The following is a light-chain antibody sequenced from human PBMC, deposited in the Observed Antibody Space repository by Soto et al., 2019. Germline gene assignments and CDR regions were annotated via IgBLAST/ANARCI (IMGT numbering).Light chain of an antibody. CDR3: QTWGTGIRV. V-gene: IGLV4-69*01. CDR2: VNSDGSH. Sequence: QSVLTQSPSASASLGASVKLTCTLSSGHSNYAIAWHQQQPEKGPRYLMKVNSDGSHRKGDGIPDRFSGSSSGAQRYLTISSLQYEDEADYYCQTWGTGIRVFGTGTKLTVL. J-gene: IGLJ1*01. CDR1: SGHSNYA.